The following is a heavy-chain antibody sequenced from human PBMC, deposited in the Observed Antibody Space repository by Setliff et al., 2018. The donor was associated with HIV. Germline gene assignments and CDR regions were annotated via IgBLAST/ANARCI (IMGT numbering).Heavy chain of an antibody. Sequence: PSETLSLTCSVSGGSISSYYWSWIRQPAGKGLEWIGRIYARGGTNYNPSLESRVTMSVDTSMNQFPLKLTSVTAADTAVYYCVGDETTVTFDYWGQGTLVTVSS. V-gene: IGHV4-4*07. CDR1: GGSISSYY. CDR3: VGDETTVTFDY. J-gene: IGHJ4*02. CDR2: IYARGGT. D-gene: IGHD4-17*01.